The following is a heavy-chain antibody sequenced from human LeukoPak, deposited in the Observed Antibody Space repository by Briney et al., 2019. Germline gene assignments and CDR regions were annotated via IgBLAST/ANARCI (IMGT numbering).Heavy chain of an antibody. CDR3: ARLDYGGNSAYFQH. J-gene: IGHJ1*01. D-gene: IGHD4-23*01. Sequence: ASVKVSCKASGYTFTSYDINWVRQATGQGLEWMGWMNPNSGNTGYAQKFQGRVTMTRNTSISTAYMELSSLRSEDTAVYYCARLDYGGNSAYFQHWGQGTLVTVSS. CDR1: GYTFTSYD. CDR2: MNPNSGNT. V-gene: IGHV1-8*01.